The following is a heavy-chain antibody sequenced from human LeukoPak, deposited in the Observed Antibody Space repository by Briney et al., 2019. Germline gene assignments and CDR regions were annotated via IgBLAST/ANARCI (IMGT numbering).Heavy chain of an antibody. J-gene: IGHJ4*02. CDR3: ARHLKYSSSWYLDY. CDR2: IYPGDSDT. V-gene: IGHV5-51*01. CDR1: GYSFTSYW. Sequence: GESLKISCKGSGYSFTSYWIGWVRQMPGKGLEWRGIIYPGDSDTRYSPSFQGQVTISANKSISIAYLQWSSLKAWDTAMYYCARHLKYSSSWYLDYWGQGTLVTVSS. D-gene: IGHD6-13*01.